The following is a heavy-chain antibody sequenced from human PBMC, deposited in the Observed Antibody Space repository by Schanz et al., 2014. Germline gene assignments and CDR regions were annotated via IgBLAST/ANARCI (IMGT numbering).Heavy chain of an antibody. J-gene: IGHJ4*02. CDR3: ASRRRDGEVLLDS. D-gene: IGHD4-17*01. V-gene: IGHV1-8*03. CDR2: MNPKSGNT. Sequence: QVQLVQSGAEVKNPGASVKVSCKASGYTFINSDINWVRQAAGQGLEWMGWMNPKSGNTGYAQKFQGRVAFIADKAMSTAYMELSSLRSEDTAVYYCASRRRDGEVLLDSWGQGTLVTVSS. CDR1: GYTFINSD.